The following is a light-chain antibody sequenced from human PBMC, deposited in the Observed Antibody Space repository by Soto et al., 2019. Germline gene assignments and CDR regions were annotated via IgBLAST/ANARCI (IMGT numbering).Light chain of an antibody. CDR2: DAS. CDR3: QQRSNWTWT. Sequence: EIVLTQSPATLSLSLGERPTLCGRASQSVSSYLAWYQKKTGQAPRLFIYDASNRATGIPARFSGSVSGTDFNLTISRLETEDCAVYECQQRSNWTWTFGQGTQVEIK. J-gene: IGKJ1*01. V-gene: IGKV3-11*01. CDR1: QSVSSY.